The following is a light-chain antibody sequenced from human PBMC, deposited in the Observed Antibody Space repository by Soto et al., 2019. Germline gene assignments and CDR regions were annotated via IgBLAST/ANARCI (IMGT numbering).Light chain of an antibody. CDR3: QQYGSSPRT. CDR2: DAS. Sequence: EIVLRQSPGTLSLSPGEGATLSCRASQSLSSSQLSWYQQKPGQAPRLLIHDASSRATGISDRFTGSGSGTDFTLTITTLEPEDFAVYYCQQYGSSPRTFGQGTKVDI. CDR1: QSLSSSQ. J-gene: IGKJ1*01. V-gene: IGKV3-20*01.